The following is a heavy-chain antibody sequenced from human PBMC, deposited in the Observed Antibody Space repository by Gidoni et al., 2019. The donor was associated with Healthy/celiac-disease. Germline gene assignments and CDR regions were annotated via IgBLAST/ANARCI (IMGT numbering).Heavy chain of an antibody. D-gene: IGHD1-26*01. CDR2: IWYDGSNK. J-gene: IGHJ3*02. Sequence: QVQLVESVGGVVQPGRSLRLSCAASGFTFSSYGMPWVRQAPGKGLEWVAVIWYDGSNKYYADSVKGRFTISRDNSKNTLYLQMNSLRAEDTAVYYCARWEGATSAFDIWGQGTMVTVSS. V-gene: IGHV3-33*01. CDR3: ARWEGATSAFDI. CDR1: GFTFSSYG.